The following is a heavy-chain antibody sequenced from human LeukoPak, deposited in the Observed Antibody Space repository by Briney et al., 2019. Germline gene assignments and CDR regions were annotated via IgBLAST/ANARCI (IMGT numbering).Heavy chain of an antibody. J-gene: IGHJ4*02. CDR1: GDSVSSGSYY. CDR2: IYYSGST. D-gene: IGHD1-20*01. V-gene: IGHV4-61*01. Sequence: SETLSLTCTVSGDSVSSGSYYWSWIRQPPGKGLEWIGYIYYSGSTNCNPSLKSRVTISVDTSKNQFSLKLSSVTAADTAVYYCARGPYNWIPTPLHYWGQGTLVTVSS. CDR3: ARGPYNWIPTPLHY.